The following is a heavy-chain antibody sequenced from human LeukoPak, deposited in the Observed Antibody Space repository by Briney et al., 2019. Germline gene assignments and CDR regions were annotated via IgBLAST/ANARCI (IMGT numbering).Heavy chain of an antibody. V-gene: IGHV1-69*05. J-gene: IGHJ4*02. CDR3: ASPDPYYYDSSGYYARPFDY. D-gene: IGHD3-22*01. CDR2: IIPIFGTA. Sequence: ASVKVSCKASGGTFSSYAISWVRQAPGQGLEWMGGIIPIFGTANYAQKFQGRVTITTDESTSTAYMELSSLRSEDTAAYYCASPDPYYYDSSGYYARPFDYWGQGTLVTVSS. CDR1: GGTFSSYA.